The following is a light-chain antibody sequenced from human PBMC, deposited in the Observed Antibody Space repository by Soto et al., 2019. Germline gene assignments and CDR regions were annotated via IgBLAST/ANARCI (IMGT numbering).Light chain of an antibody. J-gene: IGLJ2*01. CDR3: SSYAGNNNLI. CDR2: EVN. CDR1: GSDVGGYYY. V-gene: IGLV2-8*01. Sequence: QSVLTQPPSASGSPGQSVTISCTGTGSDVGGYYYVSWYQQYPGKAPKLMIYEVNKRPSGVPDRFSGSRSDNTASLTVSGLQAEDEADYYCSSYAGNNNLIFGGGTKLTVL.